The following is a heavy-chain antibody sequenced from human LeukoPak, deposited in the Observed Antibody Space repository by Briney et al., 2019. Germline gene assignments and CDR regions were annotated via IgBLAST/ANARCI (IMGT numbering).Heavy chain of an antibody. CDR2: VYHIGGT. J-gene: IGHJ4*02. CDR1: VGSISSGGYS. Sequence: PSETLSLTCAVSVGSISSGGYSWTWIRQPPGKGLEWIGYVYHIGGTNYNPTLKSRVSISVDRSRNQFSLRLSSVTAADTAVYYCARDRGSNSDGYYYFDYWGQGTLITVSS. V-gene: IGHV4-30-2*01. CDR3: ARDRGSNSDGYYYFDY. D-gene: IGHD2/OR15-2a*01.